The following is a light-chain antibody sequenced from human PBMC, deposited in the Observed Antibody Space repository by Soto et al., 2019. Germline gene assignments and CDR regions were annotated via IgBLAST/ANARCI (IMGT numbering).Light chain of an antibody. CDR1: QSVSSSY. Sequence: EIVLTQSPGTLSLSPVERATLSFRASQSVSSSYLAWYQQKPGQPPRLLIYGASSRATGIPDRFSGSGSGTDFTLTISRLEPEDFAVFYCQHYDSLPITVGPGTRLDIK. J-gene: IGKJ5*01. V-gene: IGKV3-20*01. CDR2: GAS. CDR3: QHYDSLPIT.